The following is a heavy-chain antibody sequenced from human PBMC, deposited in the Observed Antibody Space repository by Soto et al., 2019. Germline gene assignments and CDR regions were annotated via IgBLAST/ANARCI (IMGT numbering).Heavy chain of an antibody. V-gene: IGHV3-9*01. J-gene: IGHJ5*02. CDR1: GFSFDGYA. CDR3: VKASTYSSSQGWFDP. D-gene: IGHD6-6*01. Sequence: GGSLRLSCAASGFSFDGYAMNWVRQPPGKGLEWVSGISWNSGNIDYADSVRGRFTISRDNAKNSLYLQMNSLRAEDTALYYCVKASTYSSSQGWFDPWGQGTMVTVSS. CDR2: ISWNSGNI.